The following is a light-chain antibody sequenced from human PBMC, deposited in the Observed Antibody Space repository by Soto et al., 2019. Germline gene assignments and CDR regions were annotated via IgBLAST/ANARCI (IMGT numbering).Light chain of an antibody. CDR2: DVS. CDR3: SSYTSRSPLV. V-gene: IGLV2-14*01. J-gene: IGLJ1*01. CDR1: SSDVGGYNY. Sequence: QSALTQPASVSGSPGQSITISCTGTSSDVGGYNYISWYQQHPGKAPKLMIYDVSNRPSGVSSRFSGSKSGNTASLTISGLQGEYQADYYCSSYTSRSPLVFGTGTELTV.